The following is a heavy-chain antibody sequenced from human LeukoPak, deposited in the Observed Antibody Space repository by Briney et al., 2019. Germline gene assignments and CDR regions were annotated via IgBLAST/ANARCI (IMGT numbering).Heavy chain of an antibody. J-gene: IGHJ4*02. CDR2: ISSSSSYI. V-gene: IGHV3-21*01. CDR1: GFTFSSYS. Sequence: GGSLRLSCAASGFTFSSYSRNWVRQAPGKGLEWVSSISSSSSYIYYADSVKGRFTISRDNAKNSLYLQMNSLRAEDTAVYYCASEPTTVTTLDYWGQGTLVTVSS. D-gene: IGHD4-17*01. CDR3: ASEPTTVTTLDY.